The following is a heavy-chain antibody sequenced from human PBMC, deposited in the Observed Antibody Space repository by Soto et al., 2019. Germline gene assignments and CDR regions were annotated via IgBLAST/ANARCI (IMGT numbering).Heavy chain of an antibody. Sequence: EVQLLESGGGLVQPGGSLRLACAASGFNFGTYAMGWVRQAPGRGLEWVSSAGSGASRYYADSVRGGFTVSRDTTKSTLHLEMSSLRAEDTALYYCVKFRGQAYAYYHIDVWGKGTTVTVSS. J-gene: IGHJ6*03. D-gene: IGHD4-17*01. CDR2: SAGSGASR. CDR1: GFNFGTYA. CDR3: VKFRGQAYAYYHIDV. V-gene: IGHV3-23*01.